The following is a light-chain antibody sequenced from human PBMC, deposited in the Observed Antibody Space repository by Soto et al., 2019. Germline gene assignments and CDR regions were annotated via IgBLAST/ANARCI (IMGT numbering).Light chain of an antibody. CDR3: RQYGSSMWT. CDR1: QSVSSSY. V-gene: IGKV3-20*01. Sequence: EIVLTQSPGTLSLSPGERASLSCRASQSVSSSYLAWYQQKPGQAPRLLIYATSTRTTGIPDRFSGSGSGTDFTLTISRLEPEYFAVYYCRQYGSSMWTFGQGTKVEIK. CDR2: ATS. J-gene: IGKJ1*01.